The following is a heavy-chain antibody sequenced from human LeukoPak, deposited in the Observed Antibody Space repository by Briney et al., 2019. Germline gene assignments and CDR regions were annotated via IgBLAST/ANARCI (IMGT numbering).Heavy chain of an antibody. CDR3: ARTSSSGWSFFDF. V-gene: IGHV4-4*02. CDR1: GGSISSSNW. CDR2: IYHSGST. J-gene: IGHJ4*02. D-gene: IGHD6-19*01. Sequence: PSETLSLTCAVSGGSISSSNWWSWVRQPPGKGLEWIGEIYHSGSTNYNPSLKSRVTMSVDTSKNQFSLKLSSVTAADTAVYYCARTSSSGWSFFDFWGQGTLVTVSS.